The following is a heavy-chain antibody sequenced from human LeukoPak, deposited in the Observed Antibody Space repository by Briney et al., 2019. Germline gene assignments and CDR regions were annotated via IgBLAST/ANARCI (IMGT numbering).Heavy chain of an antibody. Sequence: PGGSLRLSCAASGFTFDDYGMSWVRQAPGKGLEWVSGINWNGGSTGYADSVKGRFTISRDNAKNSLYLQMNSLRAEDTALYYCATPYYYDSSGYYVYWGQGTLVTVSS. CDR3: ATPYYYDSSGYYVY. D-gene: IGHD3-22*01. CDR2: INWNGGST. J-gene: IGHJ4*02. V-gene: IGHV3-20*04. CDR1: GFTFDDYG.